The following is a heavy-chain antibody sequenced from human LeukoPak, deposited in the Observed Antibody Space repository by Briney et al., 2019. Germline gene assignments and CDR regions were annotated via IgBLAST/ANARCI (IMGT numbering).Heavy chain of an antibody. Sequence: GASLKISCKGSGSCFTSYWIGWVRPIPGKGLEWMGIIYPGDSDTRYSPSFQGQVTISADKSISTAYLQWSSLKASDTAMYYCASSSGFNAFDIWGQGTMVTVSS. CDR1: GSCFTSYW. J-gene: IGHJ3*02. V-gene: IGHV5-51*01. D-gene: IGHD6-19*01. CDR3: ASSSGFNAFDI. CDR2: IYPGDSDT.